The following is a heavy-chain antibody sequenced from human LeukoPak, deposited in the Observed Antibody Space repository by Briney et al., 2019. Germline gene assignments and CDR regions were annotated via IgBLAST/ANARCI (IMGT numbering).Heavy chain of an antibody. CDR1: GDSISSYY. V-gene: IGHV4-59*08. J-gene: IGHJ3*02. CDR3: ARHRNNQSKYRNTAAFDI. CDR2: IYYSGST. Sequence: SETLSLTCTVSGDSISSYYWSWIRQPPGKGLEWIGYIYYSGSTNYNPSLKSRVTMSVDTSKNQFSLKLNSVTAADTAVYYCARHRNNQSKYRNTAAFDIWGQGTMVTVSS. D-gene: IGHD2/OR15-2a*01.